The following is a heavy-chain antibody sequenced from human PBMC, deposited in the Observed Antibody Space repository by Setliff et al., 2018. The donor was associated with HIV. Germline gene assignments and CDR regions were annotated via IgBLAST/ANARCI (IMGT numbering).Heavy chain of an antibody. Sequence: SETLSLTCTVSGGSISRGNHFWTWIRQPAGKGLEWIGRIYTNGSTNYNPSLKSRATIAVDTSKNQFSLKLSSVTAADTAVYYCARSVVVVTVEWFDPWGQGALVTVS. V-gene: IGHV4-61*02. CDR1: GGSISRGNHF. J-gene: IGHJ5*02. CDR2: IYTNGST. CDR3: ARSVVVVTVEWFDP. D-gene: IGHD2-21*02.